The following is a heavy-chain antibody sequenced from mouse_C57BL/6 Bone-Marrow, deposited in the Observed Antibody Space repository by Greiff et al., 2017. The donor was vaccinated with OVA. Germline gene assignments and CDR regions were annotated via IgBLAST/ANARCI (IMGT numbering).Heavy chain of an antibody. J-gene: IGHJ2*01. CDR3: TRGGYYVGLDY. CDR2: IDPETGGT. D-gene: IGHD1-1*01. Sequence: VQLQESGAELVRPGASVTLSCKASGYTFTDYEMHWVKQTPVHGLEWIGAIDPETGGTAYNQKFKGKAILTADKSSSTAYMELRSLTSEDSAVYYCTRGGYYVGLDYWGQGTTLTVSS. V-gene: IGHV1-15*01. CDR1: GYTFTDYE.